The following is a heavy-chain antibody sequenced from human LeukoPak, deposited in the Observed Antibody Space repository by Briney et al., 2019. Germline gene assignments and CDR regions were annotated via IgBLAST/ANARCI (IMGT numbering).Heavy chain of an antibody. D-gene: IGHD3-22*01. CDR1: IGSFSGYH. V-gene: IGHV4-34*01. CDR3: ARVVMDYYYMDV. CDR2: IDHSGNT. J-gene: IGHJ6*03. Sequence: SETLSLTCAVYIGSFSGYHWSWIRQPPGRGLEWIGEIDHSGNTKYNPSLKSRVTISVDTSKNQFSLKLSSVTAADTAVYYCARVVMDYYYMDVWGKGTTVTISS.